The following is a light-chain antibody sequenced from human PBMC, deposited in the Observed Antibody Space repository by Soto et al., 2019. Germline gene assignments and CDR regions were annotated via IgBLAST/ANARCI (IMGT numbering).Light chain of an antibody. Sequence: EIVLTQSPGTLSLSPGERATLSCRASQSVNSGYLAWYQQKPGQAPRLLIYGTSTRAAGSPDRFSGSGSGTDFTLTISRLEPEDFAVYSCQQYLASPPWTFGQGTKVEI. CDR3: QQYLASPPWT. V-gene: IGKV3-20*01. CDR1: QSVNSGY. CDR2: GTS. J-gene: IGKJ1*01.